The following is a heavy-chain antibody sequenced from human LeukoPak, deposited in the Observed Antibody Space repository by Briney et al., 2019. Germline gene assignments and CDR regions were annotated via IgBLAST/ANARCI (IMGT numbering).Heavy chain of an antibody. D-gene: IGHD1-26*01. CDR1: GFLLSNYW. CDR2: VHSDGRST. V-gene: IGHV3-74*01. J-gene: IGHJ4*02. Sequence: GGSVTLLCTAWGFLLSNYWEHWVRQAPGEALVWVSRVHSDGRSTTYADSVKGRFTISRDNANNTLYLQRNSLRVEDTAVCYCARGGTYSFDYWGGGTLVTVSS. CDR3: ARGGTYSFDY.